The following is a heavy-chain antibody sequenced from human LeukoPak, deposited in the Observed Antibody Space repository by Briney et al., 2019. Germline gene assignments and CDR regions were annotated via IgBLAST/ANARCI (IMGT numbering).Heavy chain of an antibody. CDR3: TTDLGRVATYSFDY. D-gene: IGHD5-24*01. CDR1: GFTFSNAW. Sequence: PAGTLSLSCAASGFTFSNAWRSWVRQAPGKGLEWVGRIRSKTDARTTDYAAPGKGRFTISRDDSKTPLYLQMNSLKTEDTAVYYCTTDLGRVATYSFDYWGQGTLVTVSS. J-gene: IGHJ4*02. CDR2: IRSKTDARTT. V-gene: IGHV3-15*01.